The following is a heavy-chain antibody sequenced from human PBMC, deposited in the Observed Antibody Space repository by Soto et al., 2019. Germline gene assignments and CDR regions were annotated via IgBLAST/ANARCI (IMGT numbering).Heavy chain of an antibody. CDR3: ARLPLLGYMDV. CDR1: GGSISSYY. Sequence: SETLSLTCTVSGGSISSYYWSWIRQPPGKGLEWIGYIYYSGSTNYNPSLKSRVTISVDTSKNQFSLKLSSVTAADTAVYYCARLPLLGYMDVWGKGTTVTVSS. CDR2: IYYSGST. D-gene: IGHD2-15*01. J-gene: IGHJ6*03. V-gene: IGHV4-59*08.